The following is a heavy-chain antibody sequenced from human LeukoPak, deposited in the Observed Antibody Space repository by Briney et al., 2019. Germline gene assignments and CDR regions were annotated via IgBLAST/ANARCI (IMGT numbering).Heavy chain of an antibody. CDR1: GGSITRTTYY. D-gene: IGHD6-13*01. J-gene: IGHJ4*02. CDR2: IYYSGST. V-gene: IGHV4-39*01. CDR3: ARRRDSSSWYEEDY. Sequence: SEALSLTCTVSGGSITRTTYYWGWLRQPPGKGLEWIGSIYYSGSTYYNPSLKSRVTISGDTSKTQLSLKLSSVTAADTAVYYCARRRDSSSWYEEDYWGQGTLVTVSS.